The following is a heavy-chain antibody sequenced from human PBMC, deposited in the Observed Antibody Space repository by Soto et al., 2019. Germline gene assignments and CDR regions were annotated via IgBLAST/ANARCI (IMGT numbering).Heavy chain of an antibody. D-gene: IGHD1-1*01. Sequence: PGGSLSLSCAASGYNFSNYVMDWVRQTPGKGLEGVAFISSGGRTQYYADSVKGRFTISRDNSKNTMYLQMNSLRTEDTAVYYCAKGDGWNNDGLDVWGQGTTVTVSS. CDR3: AKGDGWNNDGLDV. J-gene: IGHJ6*02. CDR1: GYNFSNYV. V-gene: IGHV3-30*18. CDR2: ISSGGRTQ.